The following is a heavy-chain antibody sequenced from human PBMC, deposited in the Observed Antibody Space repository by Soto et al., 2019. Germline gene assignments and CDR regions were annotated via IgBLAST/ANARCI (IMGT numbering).Heavy chain of an antibody. CDR3: AKDTYYHDSSGYYTFDY. CDR1: AFTFSSYA. CDR2: ISYDGSNK. J-gene: IGHJ4*02. V-gene: IGHV3-30*18. Sequence: PGGSLRLSCAASAFTFSSYAMHWVRQAPGKGLEWVAAISYDGSNKFYVDPVKGRFTISRDNSKNTVDLQMNSLRVEDTAVFYCAKDTYYHDSSGYYTFDYWGQGTLVTVSS. D-gene: IGHD3-22*01.